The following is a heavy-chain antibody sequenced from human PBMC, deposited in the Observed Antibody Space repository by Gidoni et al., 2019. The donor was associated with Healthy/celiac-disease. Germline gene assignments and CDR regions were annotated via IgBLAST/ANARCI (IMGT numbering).Heavy chain of an antibody. V-gene: IGHV4-39*01. Sequence: QLQLQASGPGLVTPSETLSLTCTVSGGSISITSYYWGWIRQPPGKGLEWIGSIYYSESTYYNPSIKSRVTISVETSKNQFSLKLSSVTAADTAVYYCARHGKRYSGSYYGPQVPLMDVWGQGTTVTVSS. CDR1: GGSISITSYY. CDR2: IYYSEST. CDR3: ARHGKRYSGSYYGPQVPLMDV. D-gene: IGHD1-26*01. J-gene: IGHJ6*02.